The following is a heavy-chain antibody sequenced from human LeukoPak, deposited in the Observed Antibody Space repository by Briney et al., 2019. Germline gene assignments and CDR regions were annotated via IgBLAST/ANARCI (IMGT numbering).Heavy chain of an antibody. CDR1: GFTFSSYS. V-gene: IGHV3-21*01. D-gene: IGHD3-3*01. CDR2: ISSSSSYI. Sequence: GGSLRLSCAASGFTFSSYSMNWVRQAPGKGLEWVSSISSSSSYIYYADSVKGRFTISRDNAKNSLYLQMNSLRAEDTAVYYCARGGRDFWSGSKDAFDIWGQGTMVTVSS. CDR3: ARGGRDFWSGSKDAFDI. J-gene: IGHJ3*02.